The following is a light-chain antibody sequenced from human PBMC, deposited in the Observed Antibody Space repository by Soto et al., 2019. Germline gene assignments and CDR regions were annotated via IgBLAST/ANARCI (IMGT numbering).Light chain of an antibody. J-gene: IGKJ2*01. CDR3: MQALQSRT. V-gene: IGKV2-28*01. CDR2: LGS. Sequence: DIMMTQSPLSLPVTPGEPASISCRSSQSLLDSNGYNYLDWYLQKPGQSPQLLIYLGSNRASGVPDRFSGSGSGTDFTLKISRLEAEDVGVYYCMQALQSRTFGQGTKLEIK. CDR1: QSLLDSNGYNY.